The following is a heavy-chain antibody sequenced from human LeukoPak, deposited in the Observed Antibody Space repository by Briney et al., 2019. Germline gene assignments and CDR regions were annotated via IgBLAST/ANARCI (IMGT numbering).Heavy chain of an antibody. CDR2: ISAYNGNT. CDR3: ARTSIAARPDWFDP. J-gene: IGHJ5*02. Sequence: ASVKVSCKASGYTFTSYGISWVRQAPGQGLEGMGWISAYNGNTNYAQKLQGRVTMTTDTSTSTAYMELRSLRSDDTAVYYCARTSIAARPDWFDPWGQGTLVTVSS. V-gene: IGHV1-18*01. CDR1: GYTFTSYG. D-gene: IGHD6-6*01.